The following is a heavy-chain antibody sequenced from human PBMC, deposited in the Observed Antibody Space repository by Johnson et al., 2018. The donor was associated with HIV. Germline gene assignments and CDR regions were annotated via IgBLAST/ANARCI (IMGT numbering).Heavy chain of an antibody. CDR1: GFTFSDVW. J-gene: IGHJ3*02. Sequence: VQLVESGGGVVRPGDSLRLSCAASGFTFSDVWMTWVRRAPGRGLEWLGRIKTKTEGGTTDYAAPVKGRFTISRDDSKDTVYLHMNSLKVDDTAVYYCTTDWEYYYGSGKLDAFDMWGQGTMVTVSS. V-gene: IGHV3-15*01. CDR2: IKTKTEGGTT. CDR3: TTDWEYYYGSGKLDAFDM. D-gene: IGHD3-10*01.